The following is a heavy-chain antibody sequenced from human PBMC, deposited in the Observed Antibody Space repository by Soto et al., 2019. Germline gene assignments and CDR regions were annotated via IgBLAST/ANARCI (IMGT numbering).Heavy chain of an antibody. Sequence: QVPLVQSGAEVKKPGASVKVSCKASGYTFTSYGISWVRQVPGQGLEWMGWISAYNGNTNYAQKLQGRVTMTTDTSTSTAYMELRSLRSDDTAVYYCARDRSGRKPGPLWFDYWGQGTLVTVSS. CDR2: ISAYNGNT. J-gene: IGHJ4*02. D-gene: IGHD2-15*01. V-gene: IGHV1-18*01. CDR3: ARDRSGRKPGPLWFDY. CDR1: GYTFTSYG.